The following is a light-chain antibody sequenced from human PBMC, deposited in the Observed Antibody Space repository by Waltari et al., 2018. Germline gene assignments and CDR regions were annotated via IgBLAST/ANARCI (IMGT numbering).Light chain of an antibody. CDR1: ESINDY. CDR2: DAS. J-gene: IGKJ3*01. V-gene: IGKV3-11*01. Sequence: EIVLTQSPATLSLSPGDSATLSCRASESINDYIAWYQQKPGQAPRLLFYDASTRATGIPARFGASGSGTDFILTISSLDPEDFAVYYCQHRRNWPLTFGPGTKVDIK. CDR3: QHRRNWPLT.